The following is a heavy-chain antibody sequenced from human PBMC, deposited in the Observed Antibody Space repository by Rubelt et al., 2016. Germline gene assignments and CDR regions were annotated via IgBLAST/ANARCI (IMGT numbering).Heavy chain of an antibody. J-gene: IGHJ3*02. CDR1: GGSMSSYY. Sequence: QVQLQESGPGLVKPSETLSLTCIVSGGSMSSYYWSWIRQPPGKGLAWIGYIYYSGSTNYNPSLKSRVTTSVDTSRNQFSLTVTSVTAADTAVYYCARGGYDSPIGAFDIWGQGTMVTVSS. CDR2: IYYSGST. V-gene: IGHV4-59*08. D-gene: IGHD5-12*01. CDR3: ARGGYDSPIGAFDI.